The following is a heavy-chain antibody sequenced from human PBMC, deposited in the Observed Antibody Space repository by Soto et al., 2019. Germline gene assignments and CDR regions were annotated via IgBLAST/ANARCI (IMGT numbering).Heavy chain of an antibody. CDR2: ISYDGSNK. CDR3: ARAMDSYGYYYYYYGMDV. V-gene: IGHV3-30-3*01. CDR1: GFTFSSYA. J-gene: IGHJ6*02. D-gene: IGHD5-18*01. Sequence: GGSLRLSCAASGFTFSSYAMHWVRQAPGKRLEWVAVISYDGSNKYYADSVKGRFTISRDNSKNTLYLQMNSLRAEDTAVYYCARAMDSYGYYYYYYGMDVWGQGTTVTVSS.